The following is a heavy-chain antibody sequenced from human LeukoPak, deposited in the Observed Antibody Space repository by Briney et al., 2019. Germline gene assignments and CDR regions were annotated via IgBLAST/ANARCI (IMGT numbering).Heavy chain of an antibody. Sequence: TGRSLRLSCAASGFTFSSYWMSWVRQAPGKGLEWVANIKQDGSEKYYVDSVKGRFTISRDNAKNSLYLQMNSLRAEDTAVYYCARAPGAIPAAYGMDVWGQGTAVPVSS. CDR3: ARAPGAIPAAYGMDV. CDR2: IKQDGSEK. CDR1: GFTFSSYW. V-gene: IGHV3-7*01. D-gene: IGHD6-13*01. J-gene: IGHJ6*01.